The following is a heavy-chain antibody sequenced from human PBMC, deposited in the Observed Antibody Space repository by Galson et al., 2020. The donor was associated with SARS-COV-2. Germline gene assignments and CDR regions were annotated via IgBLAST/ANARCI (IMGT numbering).Heavy chain of an antibody. CDR3: ARARSGSYREAFDM. J-gene: IGHJ3*02. D-gene: IGHD1-26*01. CDR2: ISYAGNTK. V-gene: IGHV3-30*04. Sequence: QLGESLKISCVVSGFTFSSYAMHWVHQAPGKGPQWVAIISYAGNTKYYADSVKGRFTISRDNSKNTLFLQMNSLRPEDTATYYCARARSGSYREAFDMWGQGTMVTVSS. CDR1: GFTFSSYA.